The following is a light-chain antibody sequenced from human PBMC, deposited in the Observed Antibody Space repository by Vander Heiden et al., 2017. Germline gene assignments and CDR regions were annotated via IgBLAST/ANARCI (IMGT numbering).Light chain of an antibody. CDR2: NTN. CDR3: VLYMGSGISV. Sequence: QTVVTQEPSFSVSPGATVTLTCGLSSGSVSTHSFPSWYQQTPGQAPRTLIYNTNTRSSGVPDRFSGSILGNTAALTITGAQADDESDYYCVLYMGSGISVFGGGTKLNVL. V-gene: IGLV8-61*01. CDR1: SGSVSTHSF. J-gene: IGLJ2*01.